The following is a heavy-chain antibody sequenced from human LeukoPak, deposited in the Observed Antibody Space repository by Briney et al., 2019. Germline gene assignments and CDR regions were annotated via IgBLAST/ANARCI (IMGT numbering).Heavy chain of an antibody. D-gene: IGHD3-22*01. Sequence: GASVKVSCKASGYTFTSYGISWVRQAPGQGREGMGWISAYNGNTNYVQKLQGRVTMTTDTSTSTAYMELRSLRSDDTAVYYCARGTDRLGMIVVIITPGAFDVWGQGTMVTVSS. CDR1: GYTFTSYG. J-gene: IGHJ3*01. V-gene: IGHV1-18*01. CDR2: ISAYNGNT. CDR3: ARGTDRLGMIVVIITPGAFDV.